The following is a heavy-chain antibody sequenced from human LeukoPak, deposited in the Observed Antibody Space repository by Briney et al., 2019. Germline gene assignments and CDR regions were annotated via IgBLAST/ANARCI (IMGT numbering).Heavy chain of an antibody. CDR3: ARESSFYTGTFDY. CDR2: IIPIFGTA. Sequence: SVKVSCKASGGTFISYAISWVRQAPGQGLEWMGGIIPIFGTANYAQKFQGRVTTIADESTSTAYMELSSLRSEDTAVYYCARESSFYTGTFDYWGQGTLVTVSS. CDR1: GGTFISYA. D-gene: IGHD2/OR15-2a*01. V-gene: IGHV1-69*13. J-gene: IGHJ4*02.